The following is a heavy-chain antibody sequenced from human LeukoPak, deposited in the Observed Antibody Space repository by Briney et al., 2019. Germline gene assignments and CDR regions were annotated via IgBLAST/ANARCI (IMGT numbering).Heavy chain of an antibody. CDR3: ARSARGWFDP. CDR1: GGSISSGGYY. D-gene: IGHD3-10*01. J-gene: IGHJ5*02. CDR2: IYYSGST. Sequence: SQTLSLTRTVSGGSISSGGYYWSWIRQHPGKGLEWIGYIYYSGSTYYNPSLKSRVTISVDTSKNQFSLKLSSVTAADTAVYYCARSARGWFDPWGQGTLVTVSS. V-gene: IGHV4-31*03.